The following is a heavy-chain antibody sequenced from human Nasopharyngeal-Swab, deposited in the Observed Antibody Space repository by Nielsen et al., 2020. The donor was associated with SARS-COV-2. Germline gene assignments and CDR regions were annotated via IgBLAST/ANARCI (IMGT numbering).Heavy chain of an antibody. V-gene: IGHV4-30-4*01. CDR2: IYYSGST. CDR1: GGSISSGGYY. J-gene: IGHJ2*01. Sequence: SETLSLTCAVSGGSISSGGYYWSWLRQPPGKGLVWIGYIYYSGSTYYNPSLKSRVTISVDTSKNQFSLKLSSVTSADTAVYYGARVSEMATIFPSVHFDLWGRGTLVTVSS. CDR3: ARVSEMATIFPSVHFDL. D-gene: IGHD5-24*01.